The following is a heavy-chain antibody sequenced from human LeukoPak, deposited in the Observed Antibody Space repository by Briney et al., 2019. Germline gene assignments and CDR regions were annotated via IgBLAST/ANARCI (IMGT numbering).Heavy chain of an antibody. CDR1: GFTFSSYS. J-gene: IGHJ6*03. Sequence: GGSLRLSCAASGFTFSSYSMNWVRQAPGKGQEWVSSISSSSSYIYYADSVKGRFTISRDNPKNSLYLQMNSLRAEDTAVYYCARSPGGYCYPGYYYYYYYMDVWGKGTTVTVSS. CDR2: ISSSSSYI. D-gene: IGHD2-21*01. CDR3: ARSPGGYCYPGYYYYYYYMDV. V-gene: IGHV3-21*01.